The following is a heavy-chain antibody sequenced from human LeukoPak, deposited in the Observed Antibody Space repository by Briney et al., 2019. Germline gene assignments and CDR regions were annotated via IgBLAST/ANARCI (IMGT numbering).Heavy chain of an antibody. CDR3: VRGLGMDV. Sequence: GGSLRVPCAASGFPFSSYWMNWVRQAPGKGLEWVANIKYDGSEKYYVDSVKGRFTISRDNAKNSLYLQMNSLRAEDTAVYHCVRGLGMDVWGQGTTVTVSS. J-gene: IGHJ6*02. CDR1: GFPFSSYW. D-gene: IGHD7-27*01. V-gene: IGHV3-7*04. CDR2: IKYDGSEK.